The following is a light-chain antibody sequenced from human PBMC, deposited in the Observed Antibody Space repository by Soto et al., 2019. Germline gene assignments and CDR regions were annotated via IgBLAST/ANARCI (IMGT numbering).Light chain of an antibody. CDR3: QQYNSYSLT. CDR1: QSISSW. V-gene: IGKV1-5*01. CDR2: DAS. J-gene: IGKJ4*01. Sequence: DIQMTQSPSTLSASVGDRVTITCRASQSISSWLAWYQQKPGKAPKLLIYDASSLESGVPLRFSGSGSGTEFTLTISSLQPDDFATYYCQQYNSYSLTFGGGTKVEIK.